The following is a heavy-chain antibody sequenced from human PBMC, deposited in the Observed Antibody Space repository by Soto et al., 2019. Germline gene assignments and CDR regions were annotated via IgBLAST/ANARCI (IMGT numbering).Heavy chain of an antibody. CDR2: ISATTPNT. J-gene: IGHJ4*02. CDR3: ARDWNLDH. D-gene: IGHD1-1*01. V-gene: IGHV3-23*01. CDR1: GSTLSAFS. Sequence: VQLLESGGGLVQLGGPLSLSWEAPGSTLSAFSMGWVRQAPGKGLDWVSTISATTPNTYYADSVKGRFTISRDNSKSTLYLQMNSLRAEDTAVYYCARDWNLDHWGQGTLVT.